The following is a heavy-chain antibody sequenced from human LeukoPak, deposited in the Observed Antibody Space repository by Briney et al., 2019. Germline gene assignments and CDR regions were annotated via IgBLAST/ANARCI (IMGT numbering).Heavy chain of an antibody. Sequence: PSETLSHTCNVSGGSMADYNYYWDWIRQPPGKGLEWIADINNSGSTDYNPSLKSRVTISVDTSKNQFSLKLSSVTAADTAVYYCARHEWHPTMDVWGQGTTVTVAS. V-gene: IGHV4-39*01. D-gene: IGHD2-8*01. CDR2: INNSGST. CDR3: ARHEWHPTMDV. CDR1: GGSMADYNYY. J-gene: IGHJ6*02.